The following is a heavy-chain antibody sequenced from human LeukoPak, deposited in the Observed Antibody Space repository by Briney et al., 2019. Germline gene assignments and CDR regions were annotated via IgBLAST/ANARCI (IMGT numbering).Heavy chain of an antibody. CDR3: ARERIVRYYFDY. CDR1: GFTFSSYA. V-gene: IGHV3-30-3*01. J-gene: IGHJ4*02. CDR2: ISYDGSNK. Sequence: GGSLRLSCAASGFTFSSYAMHWVRQAPGKGLEWAAVISYDGSNKYYADSVKGRLTISRDNSKNTLYLQMNSLRAEDTAVYYCARERIVRYYFDYWGQGTLVTVSS. D-gene: IGHD3-22*01.